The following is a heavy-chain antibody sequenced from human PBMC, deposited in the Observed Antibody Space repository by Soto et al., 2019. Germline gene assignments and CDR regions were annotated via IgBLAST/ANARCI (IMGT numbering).Heavy chain of an antibody. V-gene: IGHV3-33*01. Sequence: QVQLVESGGGVVQPGRSLRLSCAASGFTFSSYGMHWVRQAPGKGLEWVAVIWFDGSDKYYTDSVKGRFTISRDNSKNTLYLQMNRLRVEDTAVYYCAREMATTYFFDYWGQGTLVTVSS. CDR1: GFTFSSYG. D-gene: IGHD1-26*01. J-gene: IGHJ4*02. CDR3: AREMATTYFFDY. CDR2: IWFDGSDK.